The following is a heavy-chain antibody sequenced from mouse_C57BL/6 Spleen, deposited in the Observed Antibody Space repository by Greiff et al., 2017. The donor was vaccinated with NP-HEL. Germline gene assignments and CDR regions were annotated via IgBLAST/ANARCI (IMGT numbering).Heavy chain of an antibody. J-gene: IGHJ1*03. CDR3: ARSTTVDWYFDV. Sequence: EVKVVESGGGLVKPGGSLKLSCAASGFTFSDYGMHWVRQAPEKGLEWVAYISSGSSTIYYADTVKGRFTISRDNAKNTLFLQMTSLRSEDTAMYYCARSTTVDWYFDVWGTGTTVTVSS. CDR2: ISSGSSTI. CDR1: GFTFSDYG. D-gene: IGHD1-1*01. V-gene: IGHV5-17*01.